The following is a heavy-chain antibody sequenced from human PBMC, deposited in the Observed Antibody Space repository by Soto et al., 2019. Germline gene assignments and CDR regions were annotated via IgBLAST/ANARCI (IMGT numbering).Heavy chain of an antibody. CDR3: ARLPVVVIALGYFDP. Sequence: SETLSLTCTVSGDSISSSYYWGWVRQPPGKGLECIGAVYYTGFTYYNPSLKSRLAISLDTSKNQFSLRLSSVTAADTAIYYCARLPVVVIALGYFDPWGPGTLVTVSS. V-gene: IGHV4-39*01. CDR1: GDSISSSYY. CDR2: VYYTGFT. J-gene: IGHJ5*02. D-gene: IGHD2-21*01.